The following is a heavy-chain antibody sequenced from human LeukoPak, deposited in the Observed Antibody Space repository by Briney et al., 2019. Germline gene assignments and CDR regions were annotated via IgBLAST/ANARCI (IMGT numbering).Heavy chain of an antibody. CDR2: INHSGST. CDR1: GGSFSGNY. CDR3: ARGRSIAAAGTVDY. J-gene: IGHJ4*02. D-gene: IGHD6-13*01. Sequence: PSETLSLTCAVYGGSFSGNYWSWIRQPPGRGLEWIGEINHSGSTNYNPSLKSRVTISVDTSKNQFSLKLSSVTAADTAVYYCARGRSIAAAGTVDYWGQGTLVTVSS. V-gene: IGHV4-34*01.